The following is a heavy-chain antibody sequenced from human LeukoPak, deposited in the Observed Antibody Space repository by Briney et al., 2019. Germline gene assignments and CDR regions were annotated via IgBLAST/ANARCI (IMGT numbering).Heavy chain of an antibody. Sequence: ASVKVSCKASGYTFTSYYMHWVRQAPGQGLEWMGWINPHSGGTDNAQNFQGRVTMTRDTSISTAYMELSRLRSDDTAVYYCASGSNMYYYDSSGYYHDYWGQGTLVTVSS. D-gene: IGHD3-22*01. V-gene: IGHV1-2*02. CDR1: GYTFTSYY. CDR3: ASGSNMYYYDSSGYYHDY. CDR2: INPHSGGT. J-gene: IGHJ4*02.